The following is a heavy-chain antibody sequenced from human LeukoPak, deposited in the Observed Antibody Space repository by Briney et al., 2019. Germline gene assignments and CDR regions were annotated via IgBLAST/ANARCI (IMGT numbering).Heavy chain of an antibody. V-gene: IGHV4-59*08. CDR1: GGSFSGYY. J-gene: IGHJ2*01. CDR3: ARHPYYGSGSPYWHFDL. D-gene: IGHD3-10*01. CDR2: IYYSGNT. Sequence: SETLSLTCAVNGGSFSGYYWSWIRQPPGKGLEWIGCIYYSGNTNYNPSLKNRVTISVDTSKNQFSLKLSSVTATDTAVYYCARHPYYGSGSPYWHFDLWGRGTLVTVSS.